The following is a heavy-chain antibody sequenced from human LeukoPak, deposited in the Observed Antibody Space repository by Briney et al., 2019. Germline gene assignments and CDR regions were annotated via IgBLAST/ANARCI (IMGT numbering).Heavy chain of an antibody. V-gene: IGHV3-7*05. D-gene: IGHD6-19*01. J-gene: IGHJ3*02. Sequence: GGSLRLSCAASGFTFSSYAMSWVRQAPGKGLEWVANIKQDGSEKYYVDSVKGRFTISRDNAKNSLYLQMNSLRAEDTAVYYCAREAGIAVAGNGDPGSYAFDIWCQGTMVTVSS. CDR2: IKQDGSEK. CDR3: AREAGIAVAGNGDPGSYAFDI. CDR1: GFTFSSYA.